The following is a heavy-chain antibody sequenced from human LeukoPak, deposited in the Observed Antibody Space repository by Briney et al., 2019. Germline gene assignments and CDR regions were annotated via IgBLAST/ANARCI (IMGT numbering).Heavy chain of an antibody. V-gene: IGHV3-66*01. CDR3: ASRVTMVRGVIGDPGAFDI. CDR2: IYSGGST. J-gene: IGHJ3*02. D-gene: IGHD3-10*01. CDR1: GFTFSSYT. Sequence: GGSLRLSCAASGFTFSSYTMNWVRQAPGKGLEWVSVIYSGGSTYYADSVKGRFTISRDNSKNTLYLQMNSLRAEDTAVYYCASRVTMVRGVIGDPGAFDIWGQGTMVTVSS.